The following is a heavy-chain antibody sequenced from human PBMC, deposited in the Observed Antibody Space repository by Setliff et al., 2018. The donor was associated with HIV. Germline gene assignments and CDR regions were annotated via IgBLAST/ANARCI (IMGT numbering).Heavy chain of an antibody. CDR2: IIPISGTA. CDR3: ARDFGGYCSSMSCPGLFDP. J-gene: IGHJ5*02. CDR1: GGTFSNYG. D-gene: IGHD2-2*01. Sequence: GASVKVSCKASGGTFSNYGMSWVRQAPGQGLEWMGGIIPISGTANYAQKFQGRVTITTDESTSTAYTELSGLRSEDTAVYYCARDFGGYCSSMSCPGLFDPWGQGTLVTSPQ. V-gene: IGHV1-69*05.